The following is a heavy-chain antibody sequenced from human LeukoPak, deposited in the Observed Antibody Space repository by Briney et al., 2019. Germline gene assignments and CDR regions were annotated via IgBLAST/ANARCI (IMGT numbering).Heavy chain of an antibody. J-gene: IGHJ4*02. CDR2: IRSKANSYAT. D-gene: IGHD5-24*01. V-gene: IGHV3-73*01. CDR1: GFTFSGSA. CDR3: ATVREISTPLYFGY. Sequence: GGSLRLSCAASGFTFSGSAMHWVRQASGKGLEWVGRIRSKANSYATAYAASVKGRFTISRDDSKNTAYLQMNSLKTEDTAVYYCATVREISTPLYFGYWGQGTLVTISS.